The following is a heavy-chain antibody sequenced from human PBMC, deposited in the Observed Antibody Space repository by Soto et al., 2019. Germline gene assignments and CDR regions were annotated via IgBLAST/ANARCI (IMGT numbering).Heavy chain of an antibody. V-gene: IGHV1-18*01. CDR3: ARSLPWVDP. Sequence: QVRLVHSETEVKKPGASVNVSCKASGYTFTSYTISWVRQAPGQGLEWMGWISANNGNTEFAQKFQDRLTMIADTTTRTAYLELRNLRPADTAVYPCARSLPWVDPWGQGTLVAVSS. J-gene: IGHJ5*02. CDR1: GYTFTSYT. CDR2: ISANNGNT.